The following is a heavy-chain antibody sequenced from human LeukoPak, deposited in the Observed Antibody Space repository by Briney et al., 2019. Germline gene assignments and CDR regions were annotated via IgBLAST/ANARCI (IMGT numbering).Heavy chain of an antibody. J-gene: IGHJ3*02. Sequence: SETLSLTCTVSGGSVSSYYWSWIRQPPGKGLEWIGYIYYSGSTNYNPSLKSRVTISVDTSKNQFSLKLSSVTAADTAVYYCARCPLIGVGAFDIWGQGTTVTVSS. D-gene: IGHD3-10*01. CDR2: IYYSGST. V-gene: IGHV4-59*02. CDR1: GGSVSSYY. CDR3: ARCPLIGVGAFDI.